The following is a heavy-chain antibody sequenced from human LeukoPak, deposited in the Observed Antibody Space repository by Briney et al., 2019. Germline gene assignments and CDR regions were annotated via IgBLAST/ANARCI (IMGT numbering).Heavy chain of an antibody. D-gene: IGHD4-17*01. CDR1: GGSISTFY. Sequence: SETLSLTCTVSGGSISTFYWSWLRQPPGKGLEWIGYIYYSGSTNYIPSLKSRVTISVDTSKNQFSLRLSSVTAADTAVYYCAREDPQTTVPEGLDVWGQGTTVTVSS. J-gene: IGHJ6*02. CDR3: AREDPQTTVPEGLDV. CDR2: IYYSGST. V-gene: IGHV4-59*01.